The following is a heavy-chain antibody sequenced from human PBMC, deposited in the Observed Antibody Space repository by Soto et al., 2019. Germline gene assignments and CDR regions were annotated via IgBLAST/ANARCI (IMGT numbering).Heavy chain of an antibody. CDR3: ARGEDYSRNSVYYLDY. CDR1: GATFSSYA. D-gene: IGHD4-4*01. Sequence: SVKVACKASGATFSSYAISWVRQAPGQGLEWMGGIIPIFGTANYAQKFQGRVTMTADESTSTAYMELSSLRSEDTAVYYCARGEDYSRNSVYYLDYWGQGTLVTVSS. V-gene: IGHV1-69*13. CDR2: IIPIFGTA. J-gene: IGHJ4*02.